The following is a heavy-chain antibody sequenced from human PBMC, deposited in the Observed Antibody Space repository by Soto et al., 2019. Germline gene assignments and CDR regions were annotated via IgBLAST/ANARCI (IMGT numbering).Heavy chain of an antibody. J-gene: IGHJ4*02. V-gene: IGHV1-18*01. CDR2: ISAYNGDT. D-gene: IGHD1-26*01. Sequence: QAQLVQSGAEVKKPGASVKVSCRASGYTFSSYGYAWVRQAPGQGLEWMGWISAYNGDTNYAQKLQNRVTLTTDTSTTTAYMELRNLGSDDTAVYYCARSGAYWTSITCLFDSFWGLGTLFTVSS. CDR1: GYTFSSYG. CDR3: ARSGAYWTSITCLFDSF.